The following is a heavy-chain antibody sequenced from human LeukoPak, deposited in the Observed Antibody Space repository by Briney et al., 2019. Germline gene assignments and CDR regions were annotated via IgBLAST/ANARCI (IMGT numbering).Heavy chain of an antibody. D-gene: IGHD6-19*01. J-gene: IGHJ2*01. CDR1: AFSFSDYN. Sequence: PGGSLRLSCAASAFSFSDYNMNWVRQAPGKGLEWVSSITSTGSYIYYADSVKGRFTISRDNAKNSLFLQLNSLRAEDTAVYYCAKDGAVAGDYWYFDLWGRGTLVTVSS. CDR2: ITSTGSYI. CDR3: AKDGAVAGDYWYFDL. V-gene: IGHV3-21*04.